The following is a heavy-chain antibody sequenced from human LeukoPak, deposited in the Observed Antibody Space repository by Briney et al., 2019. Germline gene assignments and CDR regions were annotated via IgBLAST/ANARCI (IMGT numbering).Heavy chain of an antibody. V-gene: IGHV3-66*02. CDR1: GFMVSSNY. CDR2: IYSGSNT. Sequence: GGSLRLSCAVSGFMVSSNYMSWVRQAPGKGLEWVSIIYSGSNTYYADSVKGRFTISRDNSKNTLYLQMNSLRAEDTAVYYCAKEGNLEWLLPDYWGQGTLVTVSS. J-gene: IGHJ4*02. D-gene: IGHD3-3*01. CDR3: AKEGNLEWLLPDY.